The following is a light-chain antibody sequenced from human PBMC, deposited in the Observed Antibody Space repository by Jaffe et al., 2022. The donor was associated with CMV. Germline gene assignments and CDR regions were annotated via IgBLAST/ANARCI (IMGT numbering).Light chain of an antibody. CDR2: GAS. CDR3: QQYHKSLLLT. CDR1: QSVDSSS. Sequence: DIVLTQSPGTLSLSPGERATLSCRASQSVDSSSLTWYQHKPGQAPRLLMFGASSRANAIPDRFSGSGSGTDFTLTISRLEPEDFAVYFCQQYHKSLLLTFGGGTKVEI. J-gene: IGKJ4*01. V-gene: IGKV3-20*01.